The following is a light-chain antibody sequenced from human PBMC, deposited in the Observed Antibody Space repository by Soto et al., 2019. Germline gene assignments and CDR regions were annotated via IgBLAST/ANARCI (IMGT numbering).Light chain of an antibody. CDR2: AAS. Sequence: AIRMTQSPSSFSASTGDRVTVTCRASQDISTYLAWYQQKPGKAPNLLIYAASTLQSGVPSRFIGSGSGTNFTLTISSLQSEDFATYYCQHYYVYPRTFGPGTKVDIK. CDR3: QHYYVYPRT. V-gene: IGKV1-8*01. CDR1: QDISTY. J-gene: IGKJ3*01.